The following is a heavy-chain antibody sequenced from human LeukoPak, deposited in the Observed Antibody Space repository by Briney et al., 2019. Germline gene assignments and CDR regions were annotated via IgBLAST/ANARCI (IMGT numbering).Heavy chain of an antibody. CDR3: ARGAGSGQHTYYYYMDV. D-gene: IGHD3-3*01. CDR1: GFTFSDYY. V-gene: IGHV3-11*04. J-gene: IGHJ6*03. CDR2: ISSSGSTI. Sequence: GGSLRLSCAASGFTFSDYYMSWIRQAPGKGLEWVSYISSSGSTISYADSVKGRFTISRDSAKNSLYLQMNSLRAEDTAVYYCARGAGSGQHTYYYYMDVWGKGTTVTVSS.